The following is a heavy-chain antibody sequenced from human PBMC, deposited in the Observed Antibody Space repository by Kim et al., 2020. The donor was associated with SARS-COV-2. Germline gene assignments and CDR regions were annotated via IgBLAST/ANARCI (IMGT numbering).Heavy chain of an antibody. D-gene: IGHD6-19*01. CDR3: ARHPRIAVAGDFDY. V-gene: IGHV4-61*07. Sequence: NPSLQSRVTISVDTSKNQFSLKLSSVTAADTAVYYCARHPRIAVAGDFDYWGQGTLVTVSS. J-gene: IGHJ4*02.